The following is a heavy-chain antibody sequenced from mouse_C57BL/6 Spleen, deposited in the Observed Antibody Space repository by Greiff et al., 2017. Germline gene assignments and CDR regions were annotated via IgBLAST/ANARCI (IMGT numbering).Heavy chain of an antibody. V-gene: IGHV5-12*01. D-gene: IGHD4-1*01. CDR2: ISNGGGST. CDR3: ARGSNWDWYFDV. CDR1: GFTFSDYY. Sequence: EVQLVESGGGLVQPGGSLKLSCAASGFTFSDYYMYWVRQTPEKRLEWVAYISNGGGSTYYPDTVKGRFTISRDNAKNTLYLQMSRLKSEDTAMYYCARGSNWDWYFDVWGTGTTVTVSS. J-gene: IGHJ1*03.